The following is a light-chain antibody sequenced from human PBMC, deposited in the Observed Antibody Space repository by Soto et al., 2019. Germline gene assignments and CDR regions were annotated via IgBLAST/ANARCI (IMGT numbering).Light chain of an antibody. CDR2: DVS. J-gene: IGLJ1*01. CDR1: SSDVGGYNY. CDR3: SSYTSSSTIL. Sequence: QSVLTQPRSVSGSPGQSVTISCTGTSSDVGGYNYVSWYQQHPGKAPKLMIYDVSKRPSGVPDRFSGSKSGNTASLTISGLQAEDEADYYCSSYTSSSTILIGTGTKVTVL. V-gene: IGLV2-11*01.